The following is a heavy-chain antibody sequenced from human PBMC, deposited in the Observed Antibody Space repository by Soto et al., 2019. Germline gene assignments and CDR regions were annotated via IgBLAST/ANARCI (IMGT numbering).Heavy chain of an antibody. CDR3: ARRAYCGGDCDYYYGMDV. CDR1: GFTFSSYA. Sequence: GGSLRLSCATSGFTFSSYAMHWVRQAPGKGLEWVAVISYDGSSKYYADSVKGRFTISRDNSKNTLYLQMNSLRPEDTALYYCARRAYCGGDCDYYYGMDVWGQGTTVTVSS. CDR2: ISYDGSSK. D-gene: IGHD2-21*02. J-gene: IGHJ6*02. V-gene: IGHV3-30-3*01.